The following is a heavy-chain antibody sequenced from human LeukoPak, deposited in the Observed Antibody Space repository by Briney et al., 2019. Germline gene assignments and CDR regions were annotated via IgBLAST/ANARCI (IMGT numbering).Heavy chain of an antibody. J-gene: IGHJ4*02. V-gene: IGHV3-74*01. CDR3: ARAGGSARSFDY. D-gene: IGHD3-10*01. Sequence: GGSLRLSCAASGFTFSSYWMHWVRHAPGRGLVWVSRINTDGSSTTYADSVKGRFTISRDNAKNTLYLQVNSLRADDTAVYYCARAGGSARSFDYWGQGTLVTVSS. CDR1: GFTFSSYW. CDR2: INTDGSST.